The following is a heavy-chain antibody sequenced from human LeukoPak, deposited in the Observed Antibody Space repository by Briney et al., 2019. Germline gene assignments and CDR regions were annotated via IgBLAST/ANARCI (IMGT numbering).Heavy chain of an antibody. CDR3: ARGPYSYDSSGAFDI. D-gene: IGHD3-22*01. CDR1: GYSISSDYY. Sequence: SETLSLTCTVSGYSISSDYYWGWIRQSPGKGLEWIGSVHHSGRTYYNPSLKSRVTISVDTSKNQFSLKLSSVTAADTAVYFCARGPYSYDSSGAFDIWGQGTMVTVSS. CDR2: VHHSGRT. V-gene: IGHV4-38-2*02. J-gene: IGHJ3*02.